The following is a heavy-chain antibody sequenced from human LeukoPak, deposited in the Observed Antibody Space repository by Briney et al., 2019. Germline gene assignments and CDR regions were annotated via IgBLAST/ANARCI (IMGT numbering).Heavy chain of an antibody. Sequence: GGSLRLSCAASGFTVSSNFMSWVRQAPGKGLELVSVIYSGGSTYYADSVKGRFTISRDTSKNTLYLQMNSLRAEDTAVYYCAKSGVVAATPFPYFDYWGQGTLVTVSS. CDR2: IYSGGST. V-gene: IGHV3-53*01. CDR1: GFTVSSNF. D-gene: IGHD2-15*01. J-gene: IGHJ4*02. CDR3: AKSGVVAATPFPYFDY.